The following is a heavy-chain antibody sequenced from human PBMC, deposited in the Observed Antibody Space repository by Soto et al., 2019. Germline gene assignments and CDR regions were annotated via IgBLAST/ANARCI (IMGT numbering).Heavy chain of an antibody. CDR2: IYYSGST. Sequence: SETLSLTCTVSGGSISSGGYYWSWIRQHPGKGLEWIGYIYYSGSTYYNPSLKSRVTISVDTSKNQFSLKLSSVTAADTAVYYCARAPGTPPRDFDYGGQGTLVTVSS. CDR3: ARAPGTPPRDFDY. CDR1: GGSISSGGYY. D-gene: IGHD1-1*01. V-gene: IGHV4-31*03. J-gene: IGHJ4*02.